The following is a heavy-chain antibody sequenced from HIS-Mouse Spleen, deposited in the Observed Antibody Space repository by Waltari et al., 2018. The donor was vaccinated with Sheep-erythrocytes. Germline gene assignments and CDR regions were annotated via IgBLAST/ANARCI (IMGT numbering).Heavy chain of an antibody. D-gene: IGHD7-27*01. CDR2: ISGSGGST. CDR1: GFTFSSYA. V-gene: IGHV3-23*01. J-gene: IGHJ6*02. CDR3: AKDLNWGSYYYGMDV. Sequence: EVQLLESGGGLVQPGGSLRLSCAASGFTFSSYAMSWVRQAPGKGVGWVAAISGSGGSTYYADSVKGRFTISRDNSKNTLYLQMNSLRAEDTAVYYCAKDLNWGSYYYGMDVWGQGTTVTVSS.